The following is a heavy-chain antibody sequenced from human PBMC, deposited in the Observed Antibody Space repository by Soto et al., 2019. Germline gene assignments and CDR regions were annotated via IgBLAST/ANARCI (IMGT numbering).Heavy chain of an antibody. Sequence: VQLVESGGGFIYPGGSLRLSCAASGLTISNAWMNWVRQAPGTGLAWVGRINTNTEGGTTDYAAAVKGRFTVSRDDSKNTLYLQMNSRKTEDTAVYYCTTGSVEGVWGQGTTVTVSS. CDR1: GLTISNAW. V-gene: IGHV3-15*07. D-gene: IGHD2-15*01. CDR2: INTNTEGGTT. CDR3: TTGSVEGV. J-gene: IGHJ6*02.